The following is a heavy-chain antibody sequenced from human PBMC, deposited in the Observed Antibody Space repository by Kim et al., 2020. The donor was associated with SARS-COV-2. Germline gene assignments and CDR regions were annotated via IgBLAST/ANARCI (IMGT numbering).Heavy chain of an antibody. CDR3: AREALRDPAVAGTFDY. J-gene: IGHJ4*02. D-gene: IGHD6-19*01. V-gene: IGHV3-30*04. Sequence: GGSLRLSCAASGFTFSSYAMHWVRQAPGKGLEWVAVISYDGSNKYYADSVKGRFTISRDNSKNTLYLQMNSLRAEDTAVYYCAREALRDPAVAGTFDYWGQGTLVTVSS. CDR1: GFTFSSYA. CDR2: ISYDGSNK.